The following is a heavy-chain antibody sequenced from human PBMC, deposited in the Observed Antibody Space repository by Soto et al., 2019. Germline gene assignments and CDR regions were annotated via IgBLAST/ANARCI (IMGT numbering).Heavy chain of an antibody. J-gene: IGHJ6*02. D-gene: IGHD6-13*01. V-gene: IGHV4-34*01. Sequence: SETLSLTCAVYGGSFSGYYWSWIRQPPGKGLEWIGEINHSGSTNYNPSLKSRVTISVDTSKNQFSLKLSSVTAADTAVYYCARLQQLVLFYYYYGMDVWGQGXTVTVYS. CDR2: INHSGST. CDR3: ARLQQLVLFYYYYGMDV. CDR1: GGSFSGYY.